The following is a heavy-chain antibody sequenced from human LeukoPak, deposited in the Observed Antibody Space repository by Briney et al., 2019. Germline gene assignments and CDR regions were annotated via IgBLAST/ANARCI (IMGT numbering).Heavy chain of an antibody. CDR3: ARHRWDTAMVEIYDWFDP. CDR2: INHSGST. D-gene: IGHD5-18*01. CDR1: GGSFSGYY. J-gene: IGHJ5*02. V-gene: IGHV4-34*01. Sequence: SETLSLTCAVYGGSFSGYYWSWIRQPPGKGLEWIGEINHSGSTNYNPSLKSRVTISVDTSKNQFSLKLSSVTAADTAVYYCARHRWDTAMVEIYDWFDPWGQGTLVTVSS.